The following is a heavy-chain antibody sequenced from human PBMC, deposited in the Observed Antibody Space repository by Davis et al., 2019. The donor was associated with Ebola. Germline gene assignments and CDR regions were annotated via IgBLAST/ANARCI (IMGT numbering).Heavy chain of an antibody. J-gene: IGHJ5*02. V-gene: IGHV4-61*01. D-gene: IGHD6-13*01. CDR1: GDSVSRGHDY. CDR3: ARRLAAADIGVWDWFDP. Sequence: PGGSLRLSCTVSGDSVSRGHDYFCWIRQPPGKGLEWIGSIYYSGSTNYNPSLKSRVTISVDTSKNQFSLKLSSVTAADTAVYYCARRLAAADIGVWDWFDPWGQGTLVTVSS. CDR2: IYYSGST.